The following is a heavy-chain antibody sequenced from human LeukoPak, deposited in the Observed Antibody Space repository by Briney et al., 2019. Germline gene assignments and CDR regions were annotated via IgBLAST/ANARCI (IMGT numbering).Heavy chain of an antibody. CDR3: ARERSGWFFSN. D-gene: IGHD6-19*01. J-gene: IGHJ4*02. CDR1: GYSFTSYG. CDR2: INPYNGNT. V-gene: IGHV1-18*01. Sequence: SVKVSCKASGYSFTSYGITWVRQAPGQGLEWMGRINPYNGNTNYAQKLQGRVTMTTDTSTSTAYMDLRSLRSDDTAVYYCARERSGWFFSNWGQGTLVTVSS.